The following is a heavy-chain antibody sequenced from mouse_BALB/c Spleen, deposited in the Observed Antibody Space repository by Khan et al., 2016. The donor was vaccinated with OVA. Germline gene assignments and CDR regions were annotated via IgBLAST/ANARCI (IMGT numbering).Heavy chain of an antibody. CDR3: ARGGSAYYINDGGAMEY. J-gene: IGHJ4*01. CDR2: INTHSGVP. CDR1: GYTFTTAG. V-gene: IGHV9-4*02. D-gene: IGHD2-12*01. Sequence: QVQLKQSGPELKKPGETVRISCKASGYTFTTAGMQWVQKMPGKGLKWIGWINTHSGVPKYAEDFKGRFAFSLETSASTAYLQITNLKNEDTATYFCARGGSAYYINDGGAMEYWGQGTSVTVSA.